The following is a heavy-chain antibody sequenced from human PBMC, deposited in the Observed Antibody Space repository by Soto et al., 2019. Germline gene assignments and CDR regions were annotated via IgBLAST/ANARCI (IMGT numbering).Heavy chain of an antibody. CDR2: IYYSGST. CDR3: AKTSIAARAWFDP. Sequence: SETLSLTCTVSGGSISSYYWSWIRQPPGKGLEWIGYIYYSGSTNYNPSLKSRVTISVDTSKNRFSLKLSSVTAADTAVYYCAKTSIAARAWFDPWGQGTQVTVSS. V-gene: IGHV4-59*01. J-gene: IGHJ5*02. D-gene: IGHD6-6*01. CDR1: GGSISSYY.